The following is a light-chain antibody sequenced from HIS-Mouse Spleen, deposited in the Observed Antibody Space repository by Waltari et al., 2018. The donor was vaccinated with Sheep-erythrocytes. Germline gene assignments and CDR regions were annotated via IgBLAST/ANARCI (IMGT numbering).Light chain of an antibody. J-gene: IGKJ3*01. Sequence: DIQMTQSPSSLSASVGDRVTITCRASQSISSYLNWYQQKPGKAPKHLIYAASSLTSGVPSRFSGSGSGTDFTLTISSLQPEDFATYYCQQSYSTPQFTFGPGTKVDIK. CDR2: AAS. CDR3: QQSYSTPQFT. CDR1: QSISSY. V-gene: IGKV1-39*01.